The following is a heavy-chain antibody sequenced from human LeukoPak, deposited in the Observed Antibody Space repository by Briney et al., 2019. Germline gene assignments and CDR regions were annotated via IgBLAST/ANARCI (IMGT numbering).Heavy chain of an antibody. CDR2: ISSSSSYI. J-gene: IGHJ4*02. D-gene: IGHD2-2*02. Sequence: PGGSLRLSCAASGFTFSSYSMNWVRQAPGKGLEWVSSISSSSSYIYYADSVKGRFTISRDNAKNSLYLQMNSLRAEDTAVYHCARDGEPIPGNYFDYWGQGTLVTVSS. CDR3: ARDGEPIPGNYFDY. V-gene: IGHV3-21*01. CDR1: GFTFSSYS.